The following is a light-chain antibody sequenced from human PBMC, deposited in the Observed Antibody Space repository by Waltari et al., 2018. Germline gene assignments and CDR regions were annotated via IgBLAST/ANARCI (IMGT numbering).Light chain of an antibody. Sequence: SSELPQDPAVSVALGQTARITCQGDSLRGHYASWYQQKPGQAPVLFIYDQNHRPSGVPERVSGSSSGDITYLTITGTQAEDEADYYCKSRNNDIGVFGGGTKLTVL. CDR2: DQN. J-gene: IGLJ3*02. V-gene: IGLV3-19*01. CDR3: KSRNNDIGV. CDR1: SLRGHY.